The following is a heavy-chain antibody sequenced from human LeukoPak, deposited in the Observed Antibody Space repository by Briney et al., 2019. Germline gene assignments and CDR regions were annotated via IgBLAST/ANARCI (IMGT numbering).Heavy chain of an antibody. CDR3: ARDHDPDFIDY. V-gene: IGHV1-69*04. D-gene: IGHD3-3*01. Sequence: SVKVSCKASGGTFSSYAISWVRQAPGQGLEWMGRTIPILGIANYAQKFQGRVTITADKSTSTAYMELSSLRSEDTAVYYCARDHDPDFIDYWGQGTLVTVSS. J-gene: IGHJ4*02. CDR1: GGTFSSYA. CDR2: TIPILGIA.